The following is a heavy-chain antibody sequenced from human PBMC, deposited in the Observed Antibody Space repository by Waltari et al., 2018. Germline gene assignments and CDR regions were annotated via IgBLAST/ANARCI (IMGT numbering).Heavy chain of an antibody. V-gene: IGHV4-34*01. D-gene: IGHD6-19*01. CDR3: ARLGIAVAGSGWFDP. CDR1: GGSFSGYY. Sequence: QVQLQQWGAGLLKPSETLSLTCAVYGGSFSGYYWSWIRQPPGKGLEWIGEINHSGSTNYNPSLKSRVTISVDTSKNQFSLKLSSVTAADTAVYYWARLGIAVAGSGWFDPWGQGTLVTVSS. J-gene: IGHJ5*02. CDR2: INHSGST.